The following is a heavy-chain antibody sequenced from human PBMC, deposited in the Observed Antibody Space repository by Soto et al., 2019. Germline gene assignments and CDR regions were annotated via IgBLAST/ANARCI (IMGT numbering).Heavy chain of an antibody. J-gene: IGHJ3*01. CDR3: ARNVDL. Sequence: PGGSLRLSCVSSCFSFINYNMNWVRQAPGKGLEWLSYISSDNITKYYADSVRGRFTISRDSAKNSLYLQMNSLRDEDTAVYFCARNVDLWGQGTMVTVSS. CDR2: ISSDNITK. CDR1: CFSFINYN. D-gene: IGHD2-21*01. V-gene: IGHV3-48*02.